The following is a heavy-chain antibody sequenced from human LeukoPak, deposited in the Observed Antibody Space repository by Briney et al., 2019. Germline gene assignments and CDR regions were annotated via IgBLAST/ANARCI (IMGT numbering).Heavy chain of an antibody. CDR3: ARAGDIVVVPAAHIDY. Sequence: GGSLRLSCAASGFTFSDYYMSWIRQAPGKGLEWVSYISSSSSYTSYADSVKGRFTISRDNAKNSLYLQMNSLRAEDTAVYYCARAGDIVVVPAAHIDYWGQGTLVTVSS. J-gene: IGHJ4*02. D-gene: IGHD2-2*01. CDR2: ISSSSSYT. V-gene: IGHV3-11*06. CDR1: GFTFSDYY.